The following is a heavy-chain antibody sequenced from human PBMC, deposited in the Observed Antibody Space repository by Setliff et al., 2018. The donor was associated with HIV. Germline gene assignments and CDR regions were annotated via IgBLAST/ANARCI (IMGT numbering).Heavy chain of an antibody. J-gene: IGHJ4*02. CDR3: ARKPTGSPSDY. CDR1: GYTFSNYG. D-gene: IGHD1-26*01. Sequence: ASVKVSCKASGYTFSNYGISWVRQAPGQGLEWMGWISPYNGDTNYVQKLQGRVTITTDTSTSTAYMELRSLRSDDTALYYCARKPTGSPSDYWGQGTLVTVSS. CDR2: ISPYNGDT. V-gene: IGHV1-18*01.